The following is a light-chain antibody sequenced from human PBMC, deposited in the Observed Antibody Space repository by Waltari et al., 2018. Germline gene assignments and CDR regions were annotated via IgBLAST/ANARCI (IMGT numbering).Light chain of an antibody. Sequence: QLVVTQSPSASASLGASVKLTCTLSSGHSSNIIAWLQQQPEKGPRYLMKVNSDGSHSRGDEIPDRFSGSSSGAERHLPISSLQAGDEADYYCQTGGHGTWVFGGGTKLTVL. CDR3: QTGGHGTWV. V-gene: IGLV4-69*01. CDR1: SGHSSNI. CDR2: VNSDGSH. J-gene: IGLJ3*02.